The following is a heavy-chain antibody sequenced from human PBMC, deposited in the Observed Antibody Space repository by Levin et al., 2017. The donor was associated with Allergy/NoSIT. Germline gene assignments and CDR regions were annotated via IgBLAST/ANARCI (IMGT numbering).Heavy chain of an antibody. Sequence: RPGGSLRLSCAASGFSFSNYALAWVRQTPGKGLDWVSAVSASGSNTYYADSVKGRFTVSRDNSKNTVDLQMNSLRAEDTAVYYCAKGVWRSGYQDHFDSWGQGTLVTVSS. V-gene: IGHV3-23*01. CDR1: GFSFSNYA. J-gene: IGHJ4*02. CDR3: AKGVWRSGYQDHFDS. CDR2: VSASGSNT. D-gene: IGHD3-22*01.